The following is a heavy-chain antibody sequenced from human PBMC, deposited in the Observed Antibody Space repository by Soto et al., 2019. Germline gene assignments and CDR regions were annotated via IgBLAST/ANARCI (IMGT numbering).Heavy chain of an antibody. J-gene: IGHJ4*02. V-gene: IGHV3-30*18. CDR3: AKDRVSEHNRAWPQGH. CDR2: ISNDGRTK. D-gene: IGHD2-21*01. Sequence: PGGSLRLSCAASGFTFSGYGMHWVRQAPGKGLEWVAAISNDGRTKYYADSVKGRFTISRDNSKGTLDLQMNSLRVEDTAIYYCAKDRVSEHNRAWPQGHWGQGTLVTVSS. CDR1: GFTFSGYG.